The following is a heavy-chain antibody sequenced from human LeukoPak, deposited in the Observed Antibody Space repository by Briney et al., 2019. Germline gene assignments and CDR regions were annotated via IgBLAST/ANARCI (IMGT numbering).Heavy chain of an antibody. CDR1: GSTFSNYA. D-gene: IGHD3-16*02. CDR3: ARDGAYYDYVWGSYRPYYFDY. CDR2: ISVNGGST. Sequence: GGSLRLSCAASGSTFSNYAMHWVRQAPGKGLEYVSAISVNGGSTYYANSVKGRFTVSRDNSKNTLYLQMGSLRAEDMAVYYCARDGAYYDYVWGSYRPYYFDYWGQGTLVTVSS. J-gene: IGHJ4*02. V-gene: IGHV3-64*01.